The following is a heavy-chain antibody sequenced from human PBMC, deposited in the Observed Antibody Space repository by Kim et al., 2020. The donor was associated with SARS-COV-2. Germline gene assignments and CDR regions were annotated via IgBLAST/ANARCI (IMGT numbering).Heavy chain of an antibody. J-gene: IGHJ3*02. CDR3: AREKAVAGTHGSFDI. Sequence: SLRGRLTISRDNAKNSLYLRVSSLRAEDTALYYCAREKAVAGTHGSFDIWGQGTMVTVSS. V-gene: IGHV3-11*06. D-gene: IGHD6-19*01.